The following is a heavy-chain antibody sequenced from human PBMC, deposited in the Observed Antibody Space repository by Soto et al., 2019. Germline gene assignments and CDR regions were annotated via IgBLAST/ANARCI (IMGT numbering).Heavy chain of an antibody. Sequence: ASVKVSCKASGYTFTSYYMHWVRQAPGQGLEWMGIINPSGGSTSYAQKFQGRVTMTRDTSTSTVYMELSSLRSEDTAVYYYATEPIYYNDGSGYYPLGHWGQGTLVTVSS. V-gene: IGHV1-46*01. CDR2: INPSGGST. CDR1: GYTFTSYY. J-gene: IGHJ4*02. D-gene: IGHD3-22*01. CDR3: ATEPIYYNDGSGYYPLGH.